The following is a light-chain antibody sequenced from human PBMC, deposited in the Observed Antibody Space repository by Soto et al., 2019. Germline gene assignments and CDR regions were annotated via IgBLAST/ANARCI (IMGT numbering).Light chain of an antibody. V-gene: IGKV3-11*01. CDR1: QTVSNK. CDR3: HQRKSWPRT. Sequence: IVLPQSSLSLSSSPGASATLSCRASQTVSNKLAWYQHKPGQAPRLLIYDTSTRATGIPARFSGSGSGTDFTLTISRLESEDFAVYYCHQRKSWPRTFGQGTKVDIK. J-gene: IGKJ1*01. CDR2: DTS.